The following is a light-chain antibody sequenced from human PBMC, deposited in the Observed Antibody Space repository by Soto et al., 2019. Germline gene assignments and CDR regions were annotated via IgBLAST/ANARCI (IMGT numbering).Light chain of an antibody. J-gene: IGKJ1*01. CDR3: QQRSKWPRT. CDR1: QSLGTY. V-gene: IGKV3-11*01. Sequence: EIVLTQSPATLSLSPGESATLSCRPSQSLGTYLDWYQQRPGQAPRLLIYGAFNRATGIPARFSGSGSGTDFTLTISSLEPEDFAVYYCQQRSKWPRTFGQGTKV. CDR2: GAF.